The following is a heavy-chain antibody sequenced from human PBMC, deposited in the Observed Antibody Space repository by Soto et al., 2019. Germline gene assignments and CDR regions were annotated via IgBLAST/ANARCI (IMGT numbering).Heavy chain of an antibody. J-gene: IGHJ2*01. CDR2: INAGNGNT. D-gene: IGHD1-26*01. CDR1: GYTFTNYA. CDR3: ARGGSLYWYFDL. Sequence: ASVKVSCRASGYTFTNYAMHWVRQAPGQRLEWMGWINAGNGNTKYSQKFQGRVTITRDTSASTAYMELSSLRSEDTAVYYCARGGSLYWYFDLWGRGTLVTVS. V-gene: IGHV1-3*01.